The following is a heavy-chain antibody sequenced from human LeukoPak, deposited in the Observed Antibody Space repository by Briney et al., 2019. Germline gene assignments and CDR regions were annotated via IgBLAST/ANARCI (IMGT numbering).Heavy chain of an antibody. CDR1: GFTFSSYA. CDR2: ISGSGGST. Sequence: GGSLRLSCAASGFTFSSYAMSWVRQAPGKGLEWVSAISGSGGSTYYADSVKGRFTISRDNSKNTLYLQMNSLRAEDTAVYYCAKDQGYCSGGSCYDYWGQGTLDTVSS. CDR3: AKDQGYCSGGSCYDY. J-gene: IGHJ4*02. V-gene: IGHV3-23*01. D-gene: IGHD2-15*01.